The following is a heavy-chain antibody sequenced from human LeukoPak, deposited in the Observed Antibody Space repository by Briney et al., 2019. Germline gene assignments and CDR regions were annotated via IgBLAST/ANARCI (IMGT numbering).Heavy chain of an antibody. Sequence: GASVKVSCKASGGSFSSYGFSWVRQAPGQGLEWMGGIMPTFDTANYAQKFQGRVTITMDESTSTSYMELRSLRSEGTAVYYCATFYSSGYYYVYWGQGTLVTVSS. J-gene: IGHJ4*02. D-gene: IGHD3-22*01. CDR3: ATFYSSGYYYVY. CDR2: IMPTFDTA. V-gene: IGHV1-69*05. CDR1: GGSFSSYG.